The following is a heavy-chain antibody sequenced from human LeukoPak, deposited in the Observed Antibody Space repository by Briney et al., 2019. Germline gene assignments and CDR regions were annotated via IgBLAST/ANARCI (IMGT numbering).Heavy chain of an antibody. Sequence: GGSLRLSCAASGFTFSSYAMSWVRQAPGKGLEWVSGISGSGGSTYYADSVKGRFTISRDNSKNTLYLQMSSLRAEDMAVYYCAFSSALSARVYWGQGTLVTVSS. CDR1: GFTFSSYA. D-gene: IGHD3-22*01. V-gene: IGHV3-23*01. J-gene: IGHJ4*02. CDR2: ISGSGGST. CDR3: AFSSALSARVY.